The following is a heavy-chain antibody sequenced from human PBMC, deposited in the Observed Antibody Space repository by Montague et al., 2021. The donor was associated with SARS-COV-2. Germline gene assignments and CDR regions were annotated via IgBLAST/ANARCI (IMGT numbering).Heavy chain of an antibody. V-gene: IGHV4-31*03. CDR3: VRDGGLRFSGGAMDV. J-gene: IGHJ6*02. D-gene: IGHD3-3*01. CDR1: GGSMISGGYY. Sequence: TLSLTCNVSGGSMISGGYYWSWIPQPPGKGLEWIGYVYSGGTTYYNPSLKSRVTISEDMSKNQFPLRLTSVTAADTAVYYCVRDGGLRFSGGAMDVWGQGTTVTVSS. CDR2: VYSGGTT.